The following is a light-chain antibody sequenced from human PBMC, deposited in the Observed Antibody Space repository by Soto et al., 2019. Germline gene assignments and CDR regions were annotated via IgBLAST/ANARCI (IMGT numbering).Light chain of an antibody. J-gene: IGKJ2*01. CDR3: MQALQTPRT. Sequence: DIVMTQSPLSLPVTPGEPASISCRSSQSLLHNNGYNYLDWYLQKPGQSPQLLISLGSNRASGVPDRFSGSGSGTDFTLKISRVEAEDVGVYYCMQALQTPRTFGQGTKLEIK. CDR1: QSLLHNNGYNY. CDR2: LGS. V-gene: IGKV2-28*01.